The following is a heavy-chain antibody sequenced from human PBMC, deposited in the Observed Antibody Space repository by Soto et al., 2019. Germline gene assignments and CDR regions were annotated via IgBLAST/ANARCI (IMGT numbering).Heavy chain of an antibody. CDR3: ARDVGVDCSSTSCYDEESWGGSGKDYYYYCGMDV. J-gene: IGHJ6*02. CDR1: GYTFTSYG. Sequence: GASVMLSCKSSGYTFTSYGISWVRHAPGQGLEGMGWISAYNGKTNYAKKLQGRVTITTDTSTSTAYMELRSLRSDDTAVYYCARDVGVDCSSTSCYDEESWGGSGKDYYYYCGMDVWG. V-gene: IGHV1-18*01. CDR2: ISAYNGKT. D-gene: IGHD2-2*01.